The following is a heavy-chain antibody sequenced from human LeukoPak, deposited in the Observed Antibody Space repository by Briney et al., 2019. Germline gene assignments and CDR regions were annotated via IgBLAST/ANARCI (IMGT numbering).Heavy chain of an antibody. Sequence: PGGSLRLSCAASGFTFSSYEMNWVRQAPGKGLEWVSSISSSSSYIYYADSVKGRFTISRDNAKNSLYLQMNSLRAEDTAVYYCARARGCSSTSCYRAGFDYWGQGTLVTVSS. V-gene: IGHV3-21*01. CDR1: GFTFSSYE. D-gene: IGHD2-2*02. CDR2: ISSSSSYI. CDR3: ARARGCSSTSCYRAGFDY. J-gene: IGHJ4*02.